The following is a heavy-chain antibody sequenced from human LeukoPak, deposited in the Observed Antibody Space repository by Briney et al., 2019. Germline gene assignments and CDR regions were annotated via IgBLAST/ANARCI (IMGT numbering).Heavy chain of an antibody. CDR3: ARDVDYDSSGYPN. J-gene: IGHJ4*02. CDR1: GGSISSSSYY. V-gene: IGHV4-39*07. D-gene: IGHD3-22*01. Sequence: PSETLSLTCTVSGGSISSSSYYWGWVRQPPGKGLEWIGSIYYSGSTYYNPSLKSRVTISVDTYKNHFSLKLSSVTAADTAVYYCARDVDYDSSGYPNWGQGTLVTVSS. CDR2: IYYSGST.